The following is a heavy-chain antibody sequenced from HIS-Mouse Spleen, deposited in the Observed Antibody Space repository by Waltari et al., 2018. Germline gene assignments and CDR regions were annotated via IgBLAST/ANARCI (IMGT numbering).Heavy chain of an antibody. Sequence: YYVDSVKGRFTISRDNAKNSLYLQMNSLRAEDTAVYYCASSGWSYYFDYWGQGTLVTVSS. D-gene: IGHD6-19*01. J-gene: IGHJ4*02. CDR3: ASSGWSYYFDY. V-gene: IGHV3-7*01.